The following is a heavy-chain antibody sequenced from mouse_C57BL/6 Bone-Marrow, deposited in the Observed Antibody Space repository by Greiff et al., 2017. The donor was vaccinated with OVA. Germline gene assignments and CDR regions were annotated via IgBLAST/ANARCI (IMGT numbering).Heavy chain of an antibody. D-gene: IGHD2-2*01. V-gene: IGHV1-81*01. Sequence: QVQLQQSGAELARPGASVKLSCKASGYTFTSYGISWVKQSTGQGLEWIGEIYPRSGNTYYNEKFKGKATLTADKSSSTAYMELRSLPSEDSAVYFCAREGYYYAMDYWGQGTSVTVSS. CDR3: AREGYYYAMDY. J-gene: IGHJ4*01. CDR1: GYTFTSYG. CDR2: IYPRSGNT.